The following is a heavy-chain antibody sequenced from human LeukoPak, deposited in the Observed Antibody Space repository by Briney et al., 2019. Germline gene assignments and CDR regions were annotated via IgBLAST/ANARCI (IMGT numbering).Heavy chain of an antibody. CDR2: ISGSGGST. CDR3: AKERGYDYVWGSYEDYFDY. Sequence: GGSLRLSCAASGSTFNNYAMTWVRQAPGKGLEWVSAISGSGGSTYYADSVKGRFTISRDNSKNTLYLQMNSLRAEDTAVYYCAKERGYDYVWGSYEDYFDYWGQGTLVTVSS. D-gene: IGHD3-16*01. J-gene: IGHJ4*02. CDR1: GSTFNNYA. V-gene: IGHV3-23*01.